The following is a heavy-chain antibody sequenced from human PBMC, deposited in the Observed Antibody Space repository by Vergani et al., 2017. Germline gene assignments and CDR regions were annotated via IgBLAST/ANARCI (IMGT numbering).Heavy chain of an antibody. CDR1: GFTFDTYT. CDR2: ISSGGGDI. CDR3: TTSWGLYYLHGEYFQY. D-gene: IGHD3-10*01. J-gene: IGHJ1*01. V-gene: IGHV3-23*01. Sequence: EVQLLESGGGLVQPGGSRRLSCAVSGFTFDTYTMAYVRQAPGKGLEWVATISSGGGDIFYADSVKGRFTISRDNSKNTLFLQMNSLKDEDTAVYYCTTSWGLYYLHGEYFQYWGQGTLVSVSS.